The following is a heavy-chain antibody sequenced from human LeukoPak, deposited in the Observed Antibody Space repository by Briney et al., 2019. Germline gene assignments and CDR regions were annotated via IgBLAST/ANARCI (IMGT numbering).Heavy chain of an antibody. CDR3: ARDRLGFDY. J-gene: IGHJ4*02. D-gene: IGHD7-27*01. V-gene: IGHV4-59*01. CDR1: GGSISSYY. Sequence: SETLSLTCTVSGGSISSYYWSWIRQPPGKGLKWIGYIYYSGSTNYNPSLKSRVTISVDTSKNQFSLKLSSVTAADTAVYYCARDRLGFDYWGQGTLVTVSS. CDR2: IYYSGST.